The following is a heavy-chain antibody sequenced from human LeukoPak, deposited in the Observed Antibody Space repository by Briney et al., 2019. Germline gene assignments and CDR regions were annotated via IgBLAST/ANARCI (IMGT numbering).Heavy chain of an antibody. CDR1: GFTFSDYY. Sequence: GGSLRLSCAASGFTFSDYYMSWIRQAPGKGLQWVSSISGSGGSTDYADSVKGRFTISRDNSKSTLYLQMNSLRAEDTAVYYCAKVPREGYCSGGSCYVFYFDYWGQGTLVTVSS. CDR3: AKVPREGYCSGGSCYVFYFDY. D-gene: IGHD2-15*01. J-gene: IGHJ4*02. V-gene: IGHV3-23*01. CDR2: ISGSGGST.